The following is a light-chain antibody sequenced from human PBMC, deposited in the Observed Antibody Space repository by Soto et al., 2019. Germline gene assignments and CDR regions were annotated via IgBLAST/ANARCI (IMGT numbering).Light chain of an antibody. CDR3: QRYGDSGT. J-gene: IGKJ2*01. CDR2: GAS. Sequence: EIFLTQSPGTLSLGPGERAALSCRASQSLSTNDVAWYHQKPGQAPRLLIYGASKRATGIPDRFTGRGSGTDFTLTIDKLEPEDFGVYYCQRYGDSGTFGQGTK. V-gene: IGKV3-20*01. CDR1: QSLSTND.